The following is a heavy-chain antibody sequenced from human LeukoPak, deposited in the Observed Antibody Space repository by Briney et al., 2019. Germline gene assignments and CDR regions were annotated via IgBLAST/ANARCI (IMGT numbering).Heavy chain of an antibody. CDR1: GGSISSYY. D-gene: IGHD3-10*01. J-gene: IGHJ5*02. CDR2: IYYSGST. V-gene: IGHV4-59*01. Sequence: SETLSPTCTVSGGSISSYYWSWIRQPPGKGLEWIGYIYYSGSTNYNPSLKSRVTISVDTSKNQFSLKLSSVTAADTAVYYCARKRVTMVRGVPLNWFDPWGQGTLVTVSS. CDR3: ARKRVTMVRGVPLNWFDP.